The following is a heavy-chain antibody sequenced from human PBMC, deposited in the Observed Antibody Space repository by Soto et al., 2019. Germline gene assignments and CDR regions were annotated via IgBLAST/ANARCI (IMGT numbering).Heavy chain of an antibody. D-gene: IGHD2-15*01. CDR2: IVVGSGNT. J-gene: IGHJ3*02. V-gene: IGHV1-58*01. CDR3: AADTGCSGGSCYSGAFDI. Sequence: ASVKVSCKASGFTFTSSAVQRVRQARGQRLEWIGWIVVGSGNTNYAQKFQERVTITRDMSTSTAYMELSSLRSEDTAVYYCAADTGCSGGSCYSGAFDIWGQGTMVTVSS. CDR1: GFTFTSSA.